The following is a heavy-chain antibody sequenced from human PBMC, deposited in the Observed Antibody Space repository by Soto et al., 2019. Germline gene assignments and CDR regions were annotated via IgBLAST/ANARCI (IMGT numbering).Heavy chain of an antibody. V-gene: IGHV1-69*01. CDR1: GGTFYTYA. J-gene: IGHJ4*02. CDR2: ITPMIGTT. CDR3: ARDVIVMTSVFGF. D-gene: IGHD3-10*01. Sequence: QVHLVQSGAEVKRPGSSVRVSCRASGGTFYTYAFTWVRQAPGQGLEWMGGITPMIGTTKYPQKFHGRVTFSPDESPSAAYMELSNLRSDGTAVDYCARDVIVMTSVFGFWGQGTLITVS.